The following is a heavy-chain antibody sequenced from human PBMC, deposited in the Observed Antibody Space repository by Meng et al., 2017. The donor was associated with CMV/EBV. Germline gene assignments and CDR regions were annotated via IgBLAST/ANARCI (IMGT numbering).Heavy chain of an antibody. V-gene: IGHV3-48*03. CDR2: ISSSGGTI. D-gene: IGHD4-17*01. CDR1: GFTFSSYE. J-gene: IGHJ6*02. CDR3: ARVTVFYYYGMDV. Sequence: GGSLRLSCAASGFTFSSYEMNWVRQAPGKGLEWVSYISSSGGTIYYADSVKGRFTISRDNAKNSLYLQMNSLRAEDTAVYYCARVTVFYYYGMDVWGQGTTVTVSS.